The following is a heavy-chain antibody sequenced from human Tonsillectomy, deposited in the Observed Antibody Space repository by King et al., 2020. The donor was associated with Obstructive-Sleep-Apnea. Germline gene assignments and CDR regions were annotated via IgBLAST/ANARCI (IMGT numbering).Heavy chain of an antibody. Sequence: VQLVESGGGGVQPGKSLRFSCVASGFTFSTYPMHWGCQAPGKGLEWVAVLSYDGNNKDFADSLRGRLTISRDNSKNTLHMQMNSLRAEDTAVYYCARGLSWFGETTYGMDVWGQGTTVTVSS. CDR1: GFTFSTYP. J-gene: IGHJ6*02. V-gene: IGHV3-30*04. D-gene: IGHD3-10*01. CDR3: ARGLSWFGETTYGMDV. CDR2: LSYDGNNK.